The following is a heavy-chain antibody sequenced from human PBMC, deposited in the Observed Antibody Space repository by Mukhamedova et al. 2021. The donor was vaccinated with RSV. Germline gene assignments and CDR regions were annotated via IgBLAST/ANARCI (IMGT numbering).Heavy chain of an antibody. Sequence: YTSGSTNYNPSLKSRVTMSVDTSKNQFSLKLSSVTAADTAVYYGARDSDVRYGQQLVRGVVDYWGQGTLVTVSS. V-gene: IGHV4-4*07. CDR3: ARDSDVRYGQQLVRGVVDY. CDR2: YTSGST. J-gene: IGHJ4*02. D-gene: IGHD6-13*01.